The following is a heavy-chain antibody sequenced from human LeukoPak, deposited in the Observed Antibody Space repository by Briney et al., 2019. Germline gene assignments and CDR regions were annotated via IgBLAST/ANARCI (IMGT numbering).Heavy chain of an antibody. CDR3: ARTLVRGVLRGWFDP. Sequence: LRLSCAASGFTFSDYYMSWIRQPPGKGLEWIGYIYHSGSTYYNPSLKSRLTISVDTSRNQFSLKLRSVIDADTAVYSCARTLVRGVLRGWFDPWGQGTLSSSPQ. D-gene: IGHD3-10*01. J-gene: IGHJ5*02. CDR2: IYHSGST. CDR1: GFTFSDYY. V-gene: IGHV4-30-2*05.